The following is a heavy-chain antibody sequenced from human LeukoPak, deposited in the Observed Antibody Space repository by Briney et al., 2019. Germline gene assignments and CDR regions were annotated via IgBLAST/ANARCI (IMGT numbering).Heavy chain of an antibody. CDR3: ARADPPKLTGDRYLPDY. D-gene: IGHD7-27*01. CDR2: IYYSGST. V-gene: IGHV4-59*01. CDR1: GGSFSGYY. Sequence: SETLSLTCAVYGGSFSGYYWSWIRQPPGKGLEWIGYIYYSGSTNYNPSLKSRVTISVDTSKNQFSLKLSSVTAADTAVYYCARADPPKLTGDRYLPDYWGQGTLVTVSS. J-gene: IGHJ4*02.